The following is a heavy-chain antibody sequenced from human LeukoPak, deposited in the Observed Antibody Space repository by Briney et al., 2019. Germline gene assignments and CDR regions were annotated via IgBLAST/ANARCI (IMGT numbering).Heavy chain of an antibody. CDR2: INHSGST. CDR1: GGSLRDYY. CDR3: ARGFSGWYYYYGMDV. J-gene: IGHJ6*02. V-gene: IGHV4-34*01. Sequence: SETLSLTCPVCGGSLRDYYWSWIRPPPGKGLEGIGEINHSGSTNYNPSLKSRVTISVDTSKNQFSLKLSSVTAADTAVYYCARGFSGWYYYYGMDVWGQGTTVTVSS. D-gene: IGHD6-19*01.